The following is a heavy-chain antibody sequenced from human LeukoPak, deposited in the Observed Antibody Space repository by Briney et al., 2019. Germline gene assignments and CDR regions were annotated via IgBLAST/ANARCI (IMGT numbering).Heavy chain of an antibody. CDR2: IRYDGSNK. CDR3: AKLPYCSNSNCYAFFEDY. CDR1: GFTFSGYG. Sequence: GGSLRLSCAASGFTFSGYGMHWVRQAPGKGLEWVAFIRYDGSNKFYADSVKGRFTISRDNSKSTLFLQMNSLRAEDTAVYYCAKLPYCSNSNCYAFFEDYRGQGTLVTVSS. D-gene: IGHD2-2*01. V-gene: IGHV3-30*02. J-gene: IGHJ4*02.